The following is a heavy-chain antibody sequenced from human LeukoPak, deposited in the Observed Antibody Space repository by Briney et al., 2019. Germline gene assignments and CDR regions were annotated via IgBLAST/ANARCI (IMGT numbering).Heavy chain of an antibody. CDR2: ITGSGATI. CDR3: AKGDCGGTCLLIDN. V-gene: IGHV3-23*01. CDR1: GFTFSGYA. Sequence: QTGGSLRLSCAASGFTFSGYAMSWVRQAPGKGLEWVSLITGSGATIYYADSVRGRFTVSRDNSKNTLYLQMNSLRAEDTAVYFCAKGDCGGTCLLIDNWGQGTLVTVSS. D-gene: IGHD2-15*01. J-gene: IGHJ4*02.